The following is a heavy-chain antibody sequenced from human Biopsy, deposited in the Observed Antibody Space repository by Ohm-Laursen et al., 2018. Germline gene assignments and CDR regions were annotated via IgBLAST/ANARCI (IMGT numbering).Heavy chain of an antibody. V-gene: IGHV4-59*08. CDR1: GDSINSSY. Sequence: SETPSLTCTVSGDSINSSYWSWIRQASGKGLEWIGFISNSGNTNYNPSLKSRVTISADTSKNQFSLKLGSVTVADTAVFYCARRGSGGRSFDYWGQGSLVTVSS. CDR2: ISNSGNT. CDR3: ARRGSGGRSFDY. J-gene: IGHJ4*02. D-gene: IGHD2-15*01.